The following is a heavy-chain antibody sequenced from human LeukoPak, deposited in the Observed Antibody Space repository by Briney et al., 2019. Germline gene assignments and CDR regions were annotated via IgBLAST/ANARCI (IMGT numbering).Heavy chain of an antibody. CDR1: GFIFSSYS. CDR3: ARDPGSGYEEHFDY. V-gene: IGHV3-48*04. CDR2: ISSSGSTM. Sequence: QSGGSLRLSCAASGFIFSSYSMNWVRQAPGKGLEWVSYISSSGSTMYYTDSVKGRFTISRDNAKDSLYLQMNSLRAEDTAVYYCARDPGSGYEEHFDYWGQGTLVTVSS. J-gene: IGHJ4*02. D-gene: IGHD5-12*01.